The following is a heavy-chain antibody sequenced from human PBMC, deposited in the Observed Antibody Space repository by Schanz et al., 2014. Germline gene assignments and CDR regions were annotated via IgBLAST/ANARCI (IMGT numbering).Heavy chain of an antibody. D-gene: IGHD3-9*01. J-gene: IGHJ4*02. Sequence: WTWIRQPPGKGLEWIGYSSYSGSSGYNASLESRVTISLDLSKSQVSLKLAFVTAADTAVYYCARCLRNYDIMTGYNLSFDYWGLGTLVTVSS. CDR3: ARCLRNYDIMTGYNLSFDY. CDR2: SSYSGSS. V-gene: IGHV4-59*08.